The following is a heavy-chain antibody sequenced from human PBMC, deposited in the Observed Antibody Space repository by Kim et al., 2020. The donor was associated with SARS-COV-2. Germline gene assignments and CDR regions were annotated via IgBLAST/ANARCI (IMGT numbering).Heavy chain of an antibody. J-gene: IGHJ5*02. Sequence: SETLSLTCAVYGGSFSNYYWSWIRQPPGKGLEWIGEINHSGSTNYNPSLKSRVTISVDTSKNQFSLKLSSVTAADTAVYYCARGAYYDILTGYYTKIGFDPWGQGTLVTGSS. CDR3: ARGAYYDILTGYYTKIGFDP. CDR2: INHSGST. CDR1: GGSFSNYY. D-gene: IGHD3-9*01. V-gene: IGHV4-34*01.